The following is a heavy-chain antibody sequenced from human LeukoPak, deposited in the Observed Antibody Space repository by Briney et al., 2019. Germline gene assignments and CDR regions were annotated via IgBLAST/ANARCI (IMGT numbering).Heavy chain of an antibody. V-gene: IGHV4-59*06. CDR2: IYYSGST. CDR1: GGSVTTYY. D-gene: IGHD4-17*01. J-gene: IGHJ5*02. Sequence: SETLSLTCTVSGGSVTTYYWSWIRQLPGKGLEWIGNIYYSGSTYCNPSLKSRVTISVDTSKNQFSLKLSSMTAADTAVYYCARGSGTTVTTAYFDPWGQGTLVTVSS. CDR3: ARGSGTTVTTAYFDP.